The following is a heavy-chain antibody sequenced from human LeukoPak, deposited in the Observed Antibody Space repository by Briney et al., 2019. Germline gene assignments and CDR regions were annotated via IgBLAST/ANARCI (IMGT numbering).Heavy chain of an antibody. CDR2: INPNSGGT. V-gene: IGHV1-2*02. CDR1: GYTFTGYY. CDR3: ARDQSLESRYCSSTSCPRPYYYGMDV. D-gene: IGHD2-2*01. Sequence: ASVKVSCKASGYTFTGYYMHWVRQAPGHGLEWMGWINPNSGGTNYAQKFQGRVTMTRDTSISTAYMELSRLRSDDTAVYNCARDQSLESRYCSSTSCPRPYYYGMDVWGQGTTVTVSS. J-gene: IGHJ6*02.